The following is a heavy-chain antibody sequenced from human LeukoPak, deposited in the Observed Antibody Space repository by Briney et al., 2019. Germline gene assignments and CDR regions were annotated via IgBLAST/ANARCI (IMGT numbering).Heavy chain of an antibody. D-gene: IGHD6-25*01. CDR1: GGSISSGDYY. J-gene: IGHJ4*02. V-gene: IGHV4-30-4*01. CDR2: IYYSGST. Sequence: PSETLSLTCTVSGGSISSGDYYWSWIRQSPGKGLEWIGYIYYSGSTYYNPSLKSRVTMSVDTSKNQFSLKLSSVTAADTAVFYCARDRSGIAADWGQGILVTVSS. CDR3: ARDRSGIAAD.